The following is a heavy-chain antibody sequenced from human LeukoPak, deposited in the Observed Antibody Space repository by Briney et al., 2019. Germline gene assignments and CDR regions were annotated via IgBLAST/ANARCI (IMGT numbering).Heavy chain of an antibody. CDR1: GYTFTSYG. Sequence: PVASVKVSCKASGYTFTSYGISWVRQAPGQGLEWMGWISAYNGNTNYAQTLQGRVTMTTDTSTSTAYMELRSLRAEDTAVYYCARDRSSSGWSHDAFDIWGQGTMVTVSS. V-gene: IGHV1-18*01. J-gene: IGHJ3*02. CDR2: ISAYNGNT. CDR3: ARDRSSSGWSHDAFDI. D-gene: IGHD6-19*01.